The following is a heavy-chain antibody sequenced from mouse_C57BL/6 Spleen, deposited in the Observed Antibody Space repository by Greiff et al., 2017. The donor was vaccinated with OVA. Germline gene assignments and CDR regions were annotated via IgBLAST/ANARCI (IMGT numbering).Heavy chain of an antibody. CDR2: IDPENGDT. D-gene: IGHD4-1*01. Sequence: EVQLQQSGAELVRPGASVKLSCTASGFNIKDDYMHWVKQRPEQGLEWIGWIDPENGDTEYASKFQGKATITADTSSNTAYLQLSSLTSEDTAVYYCTTEGVTGRWYFDVWGTGTTVTVSS. CDR1: GFNIKDDY. CDR3: TTEGVTGRWYFDV. V-gene: IGHV14-4*01. J-gene: IGHJ1*03.